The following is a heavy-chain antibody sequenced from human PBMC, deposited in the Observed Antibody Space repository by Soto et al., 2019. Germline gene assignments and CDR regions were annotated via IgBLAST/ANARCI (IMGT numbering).Heavy chain of an antibody. D-gene: IGHD4-17*01. J-gene: IGHJ6*03. CDR3: ARNMVTSNYGVHYYYMDV. CDR1: GFTFDDYG. CDR2: INWNGGST. Sequence: GGSLRLSCAASGFTFDDYGMSWVRQAPGKGLEWVSGINWNGGSTGYADSVKGRFTISRDNAKNYLYLQMNSLRAEDTALYHCARNMVTSNYGVHYYYMDVWGKGTTVTVSS. V-gene: IGHV3-20*01.